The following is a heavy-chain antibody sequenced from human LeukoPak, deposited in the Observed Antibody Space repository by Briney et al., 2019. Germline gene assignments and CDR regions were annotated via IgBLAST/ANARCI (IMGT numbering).Heavy chain of an antibody. J-gene: IGHJ1*01. V-gene: IGHV3-48*04. CDR1: GFTFSGYV. D-gene: IGHD3-22*01. CDR3: ATYSSLNRREFQY. CDR2: ISSSSSTI. Sequence: GGSLRLSCAASGFTFSGYVMTWVRQAPGKGLEWVSYISSSSSTIYYADSVKGRFTISRDNAKNSLYLQMNGLRAEDTAVYYCATYSSLNRREFQYWGQGTLLTVSS.